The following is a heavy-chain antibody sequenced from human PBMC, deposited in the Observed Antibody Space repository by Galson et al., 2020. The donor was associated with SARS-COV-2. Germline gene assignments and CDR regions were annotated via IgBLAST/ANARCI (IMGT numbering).Heavy chain of an antibody. Sequence: GESLKISCAASGLTLSSYEMNWVRQAPGKGLEWVSYITRSGSTIYYADSVKGRFTISRDNAKNSLYLQMNSLRAEDTAVYFCARDYTFGNYGDEYYYYYGMDVWGQGTTVIVSS. J-gene: IGHJ6*02. CDR2: ITRSGSTI. CDR1: GLTLSSYE. D-gene: IGHD4-17*01. V-gene: IGHV3-48*03. CDR3: ARDYTFGNYGDEYYYYYGMDV.